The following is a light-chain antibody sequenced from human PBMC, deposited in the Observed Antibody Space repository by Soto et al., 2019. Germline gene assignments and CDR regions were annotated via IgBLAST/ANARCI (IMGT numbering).Light chain of an antibody. J-gene: IGLJ2*01. CDR2: EVN. V-gene: IGLV2-14*01. CDR1: SSDVGAYTY. CDR3: SSYVGNSTLI. Sequence: QSALTQPASVSGSPGQSITISCTGTSSDVGAYTYVSWYQQHPGKAPKLIIFEVNNRPSGLSNRFSGSKSGNTASLTIFGLRTEDEADYYCSSYVGNSTLIFGGGTKLTVL.